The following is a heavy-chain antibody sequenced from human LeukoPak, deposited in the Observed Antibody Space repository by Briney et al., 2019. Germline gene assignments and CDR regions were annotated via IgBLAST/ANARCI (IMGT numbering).Heavy chain of an antibody. D-gene: IGHD1-1*01. Sequence: ASVKVSCKASGYTFTSYGISWVRQAPGQGLEWMGWISAYNGNTNYAQKLQGRVTMTTDTSTSTAYMELRSLRSDDTAVYYCARDRNNWNDVGLYGMDVWGQGTTVTVSS. J-gene: IGHJ6*02. CDR1: GYTFTSYG. V-gene: IGHV1-18*01. CDR3: ARDRNNWNDVGLYGMDV. CDR2: ISAYNGNT.